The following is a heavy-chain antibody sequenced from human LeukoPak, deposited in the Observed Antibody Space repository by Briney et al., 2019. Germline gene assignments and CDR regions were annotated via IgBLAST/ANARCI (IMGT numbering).Heavy chain of an antibody. CDR1: GFTFSSYS. Sequence: PGGSLRLSCAASGFTFSSYSMNWVRQAPGKGLEWVSYISSSGSTIYYADSVKGRFTISRDNAKNSLYLQMNSLRAEDTAVYYCARGVGATTFDYWGQGTLVTVSS. V-gene: IGHV3-48*04. D-gene: IGHD1-26*01. J-gene: IGHJ4*02. CDR2: ISSSGSTI. CDR3: ARGVGATTFDY.